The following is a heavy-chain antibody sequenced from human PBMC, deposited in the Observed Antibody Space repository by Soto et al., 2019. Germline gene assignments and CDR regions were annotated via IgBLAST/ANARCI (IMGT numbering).Heavy chain of an antibody. D-gene: IGHD6-19*01. V-gene: IGHV3-64D*08. J-gene: IGHJ6*02. CDR1: GFTFSSYA. CDR3: VKEEQQWPYYYYGMDV. CDR2: ISSNGGST. Sequence: PGGSLRLSCSASGFTFSSYAMHWVRQAPGKGLEYVSAISSNGGSTYYADSVKGRFTISRDNSKNTLYLQMSSLRAEDTAVYYCVKEEQQWPYYYYGMDVWGQGTTVTVSS.